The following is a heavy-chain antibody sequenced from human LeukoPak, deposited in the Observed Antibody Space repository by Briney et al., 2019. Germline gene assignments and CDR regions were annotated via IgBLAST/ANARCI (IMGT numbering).Heavy chain of an antibody. CDR3: AKFLRTSSGYYPDDY. V-gene: IGHV3-23*01. CDR1: GFTFSSYG. CDR2: ISGSGGST. Sequence: PGGSLRLSCAASGFTFSSYGMSWVRQAPGKGLEWVSAISGSGGSTYYADSVKGRFTISRDNSKNTLYLQMNSLRAEDTAVYYCAKFLRTSSGYYPDDYWGQGTLVTVSS. D-gene: IGHD3-22*01. J-gene: IGHJ4*02.